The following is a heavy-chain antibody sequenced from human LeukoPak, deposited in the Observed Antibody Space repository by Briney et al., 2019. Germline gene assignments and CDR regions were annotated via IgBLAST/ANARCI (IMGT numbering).Heavy chain of an antibody. D-gene: IGHD2-2*01. CDR2: ISAYNGNT. V-gene: IGHV1-18*01. CDR1: GYTFTSSG. J-gene: IGHJ5*02. Sequence: ASVKLSCKASGYTFTSSGISWVRQAPGHGLEWMGWISAYNGNTNYAQKLQGRVTMTTDTSTSTAYMELRSLRSDDTAVYYCARSEGGSVSTSGYRCGWFDPWGQGTLVTVSS. CDR3: ARSEGGSVSTSGYRCGWFDP.